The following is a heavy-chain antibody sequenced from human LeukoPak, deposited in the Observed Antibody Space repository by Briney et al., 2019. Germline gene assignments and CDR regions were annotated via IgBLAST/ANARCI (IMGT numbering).Heavy chain of an antibody. CDR3: ASSKLFQDAFDI. CDR1: GGSISSSSYY. D-gene: IGHD4-23*01. J-gene: IGHJ3*02. Sequence: SETLSLTCTVSGGSISSSSYYWGWIRQPPGKGLEWIGSIYYSGSTYYNPSLKSRVTISVDTSKNQFSLELSSVTAADTAVYYCASSKLFQDAFDIWGQGTMVTVSS. V-gene: IGHV4-39*01. CDR2: IYYSGST.